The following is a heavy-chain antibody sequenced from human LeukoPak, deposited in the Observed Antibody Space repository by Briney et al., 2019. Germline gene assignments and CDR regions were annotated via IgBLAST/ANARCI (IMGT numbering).Heavy chain of an antibody. Sequence: ASVKVSCKASGYTFTSYGISWVRQAPGQGLEWMGWISAYNGNTNYAQKLQGRVTMTEDTSTDTAYMELSSLRSEDTAVYYCATGGAGFTFDYWGQGTLVTVSS. D-gene: IGHD6-19*01. J-gene: IGHJ4*02. V-gene: IGHV1-18*01. CDR2: ISAYNGNT. CDR3: ATGGAGFTFDY. CDR1: GYTFTSYG.